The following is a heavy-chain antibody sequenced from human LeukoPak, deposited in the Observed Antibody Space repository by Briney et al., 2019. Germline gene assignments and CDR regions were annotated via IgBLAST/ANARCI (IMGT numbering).Heavy chain of an antibody. CDR2: IYYSGTT. J-gene: IGHJ4*02. V-gene: IGHV4-59*08. CDR3: ARHLGGGIYFDY. Sequence: PSETLSLTCTVSGASITGHYWSWIRPPAGKGLEWIGFIYYSGTTNYNPSLKSRVTISVDTSKDQFSLILSSVTAADTAVYYCARHLGGGIYFDYWGQGTLVTVSS. D-gene: IGHD3-16*01. CDR1: GASITGHY.